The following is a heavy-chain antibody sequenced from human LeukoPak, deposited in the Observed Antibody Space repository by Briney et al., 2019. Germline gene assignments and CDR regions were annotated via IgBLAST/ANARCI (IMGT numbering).Heavy chain of an antibody. CDR1: GFTFDDYA. Sequence: GGSLRLSCAASGFTFDDYAMHWVRQAPGKGLEWVSGISWNSGSIGYADSVKGRFTISRDNAKNSLYLQMNSLRAEDTALYYCAREGELRNFDYWGQGTLVTVSS. J-gene: IGHJ4*02. CDR3: AREGELRNFDY. CDR2: ISWNSGSI. D-gene: IGHD1-26*01. V-gene: IGHV3-9*01.